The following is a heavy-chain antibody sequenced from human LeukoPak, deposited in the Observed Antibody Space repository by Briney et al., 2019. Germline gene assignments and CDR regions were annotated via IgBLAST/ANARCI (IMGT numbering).Heavy chain of an antibody. Sequence: GESLKISCKGSGYSFTNYWIGWVRQMPGKGLEWMGIIYPGDSDTRYSPSFQGQVTISADKSINTAYLQWSSLKASHTAIYYCARPAGRYCNSASCYTGGDSFYYYGLDVWGQGTTVTVSS. CDR3: ARPAGRYCNSASCYTGGDSFYYYGLDV. CDR1: GYSFTNYW. D-gene: IGHD2-2*02. V-gene: IGHV5-51*01. J-gene: IGHJ6*02. CDR2: IYPGDSDT.